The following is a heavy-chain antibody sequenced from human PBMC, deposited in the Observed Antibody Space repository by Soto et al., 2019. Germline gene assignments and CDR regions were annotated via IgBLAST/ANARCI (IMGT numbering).Heavy chain of an antibody. V-gene: IGHV3-74*01. CDR3: GRGGVTASCDH. D-gene: IGHD3-3*01. CDR2: IHGDGSII. J-gene: IGHJ4*02. CDR1: GFSLRDYY. Sequence: EVQLVESGGGSVQPGGSLRLSCAASGFSLRDYYMHWVRQAPGKGLVWVSHIHGDGSIIDHADSVKGRFTISRDNAKNTLYLQMDSLKAEDTAVYYCGRGGVTASCDHCGQGILVTVSS.